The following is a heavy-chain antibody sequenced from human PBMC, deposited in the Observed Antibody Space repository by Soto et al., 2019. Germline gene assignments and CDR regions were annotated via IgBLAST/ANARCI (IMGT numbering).Heavy chain of an antibody. CDR1: GGSFSGYY. Sequence: SETLSLTCAVYGGSFSGYYWSWIRQPPGKGPEWIGEINHSGSTNYNPSPKSRVTISVDTSKNQFSLKLSSVTAADTAVYYCARGSGGIVVVVAATPGNWFDPWGQGTLVTVSS. J-gene: IGHJ5*02. D-gene: IGHD2-15*01. CDR3: ARGSGGIVVVVAATPGNWFDP. V-gene: IGHV4-34*01. CDR2: INHSGST.